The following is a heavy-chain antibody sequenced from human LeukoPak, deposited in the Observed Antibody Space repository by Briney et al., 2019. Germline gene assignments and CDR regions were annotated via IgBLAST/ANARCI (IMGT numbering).Heavy chain of an antibody. CDR1: GYSISSGYF. CDR2: IYPSTTA. V-gene: IGHV4-38-2*02. D-gene: IGHD2-21*02. Sequence: SETLSLTCTVSGYSISSGYFWGWMRQPPGKGLAWIGSIYPSTTAHYNPSLKSLVTISVDTSTNQFSLKLRSVMAADTAVYYCARAYCVGDCTVLHIYFDNWGQGTLVTVSS. CDR3: ARAYCVGDCTVLHIYFDN. J-gene: IGHJ4*02.